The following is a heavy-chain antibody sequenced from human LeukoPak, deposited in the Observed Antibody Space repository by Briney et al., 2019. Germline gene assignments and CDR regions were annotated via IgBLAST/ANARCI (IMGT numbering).Heavy chain of an antibody. CDR1: GFTFSSYG. CDR2: ISYDGSNK. V-gene: IGHV3-30*18. Sequence: PGGSLRLSCAASGFTFSSYGMHWVRQAPGKGLELVAVISYDGSNKYYADSVKGRFTISRDNSKNTLYLQMNSLRAEDTAVYYCAKPLHGKNCIGACYYGMDVWGQGTTVTVSS. CDR3: AKPLHGKNCIGACYYGMDV. D-gene: IGHD6-13*01. J-gene: IGHJ6*02.